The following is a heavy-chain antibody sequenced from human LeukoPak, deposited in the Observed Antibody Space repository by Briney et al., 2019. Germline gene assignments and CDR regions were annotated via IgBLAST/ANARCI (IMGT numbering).Heavy chain of an antibody. J-gene: IGHJ4*02. D-gene: IGHD2-15*01. Sequence: GGSLRLSCTVSGLSFGDYGMSWLRQAPGKGLEWVSFILSETYGEGTMYAASVRGRFTISRYDSRSTAYLQMNSLKTEDTAVYYCTALDHRYCSSSSCHFDYCGQGTLATVAS. CDR1: GLSFGDYG. V-gene: IGHV3-49*03. CDR3: TALDHRYCSSSSCHFDY. CDR2: ILSETYGEGT.